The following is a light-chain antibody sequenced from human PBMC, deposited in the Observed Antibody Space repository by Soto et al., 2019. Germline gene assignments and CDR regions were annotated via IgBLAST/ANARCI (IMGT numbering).Light chain of an antibody. J-gene: IGKJ4*01. CDR1: QSVNRY. Sequence: EIVLTQSPATLSLSPGERATLSCWASQSVNRYLVWYQQKPGQAPRLLMYDVSKRATGIPARFSGSGSGTDFTLTISSLEPEDFAVYYCQQRSNWPLTFGGGTKVDIK. CDR3: QQRSNWPLT. CDR2: DVS. V-gene: IGKV3-11*01.